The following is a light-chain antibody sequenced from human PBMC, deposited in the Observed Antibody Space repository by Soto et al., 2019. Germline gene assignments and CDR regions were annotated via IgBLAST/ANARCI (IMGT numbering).Light chain of an antibody. Sequence: DIQMTQSPSSLSASVGDRVTITCRASHNINNYLNWFQQKPGKAPKLLIYAASTLQSGVPSRFSGSGSGTEFTLTISSLQPEDFATYYCQQLNSYPLTFGGGTKVEIK. CDR1: HNINNY. CDR2: AAS. CDR3: QQLNSYPLT. V-gene: IGKV1-9*01. J-gene: IGKJ4*01.